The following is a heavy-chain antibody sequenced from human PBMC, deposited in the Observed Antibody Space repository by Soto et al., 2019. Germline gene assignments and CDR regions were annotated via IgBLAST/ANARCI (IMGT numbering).Heavy chain of an antibody. CDR3: AKGGRITMVRWFDP. CDR1: GFPFSSYC. CDR2: ISGSGGST. Sequence: GGSPRLSCAPSGFPFSSYCMSLGRPAPGKGLEWVSAISGSGGSTYYADSVKGRFTISRDNSKNTLYLQMNSLRAEDTAVYYCAKGGRITMVRWFDPWGQGTLVTVSS. V-gene: IGHV3-23*01. J-gene: IGHJ5*02. D-gene: IGHD3-10*01.